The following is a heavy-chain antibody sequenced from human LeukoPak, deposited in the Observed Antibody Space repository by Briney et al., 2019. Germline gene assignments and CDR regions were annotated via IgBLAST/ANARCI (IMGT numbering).Heavy chain of an antibody. CDR2: ISSGSSYI. D-gene: IGHD1-26*01. J-gene: IGHJ4*02. CDR1: EFTFSTYS. V-gene: IGHV3-21*01. CDR3: AREGGEWELLRTFDY. Sequence: PGGSLRLSCAASEFTFSTYSMNWVRQAPGKGLEWVSTISSGSSYIYYADSVKGRFTISRDNAKNSLYLQMNSLRAEDTAVYYCAREGGEWELLRTFDYWGQGTLVTVSS.